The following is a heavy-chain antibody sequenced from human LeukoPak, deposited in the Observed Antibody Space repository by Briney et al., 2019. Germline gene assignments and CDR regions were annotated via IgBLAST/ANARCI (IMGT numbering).Heavy chain of an antibody. D-gene: IGHD6-13*01. Sequence: SVKVSCKASGGTFSSYAISWVRQAPGQGLEWMGGIIPIFGTANYAQKFQGRVTITADESTSTAYMELSSLRSEDTAVYYCARVTKKGSSSWYGGWFDPWGQGTLVTVSS. V-gene: IGHV1-69*13. CDR1: GGTFSSYA. CDR2: IIPIFGTA. J-gene: IGHJ5*02. CDR3: ARVTKKGSSSWYGGWFDP.